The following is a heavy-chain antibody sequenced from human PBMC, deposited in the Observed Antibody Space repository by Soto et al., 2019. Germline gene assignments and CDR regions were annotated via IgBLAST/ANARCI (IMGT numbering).Heavy chain of an antibody. CDR1: GDSISSGYY. V-gene: IGHV4-38-2*01. CDR2: IYHSGST. D-gene: IGHD6-13*01. J-gene: IGHJ4*02. CDR3: ARVSGYSSSWYYFDY. Sequence: PSYSLSLSCAVSGDSISSGYYWGWIQKPPGKGLEWIGSIYHSGSTYYNPSLKSRVTISVDTSKNQFSLKLSSVTAADTAVYYCARVSGYSSSWYYFDYWGQGTLVTVSS.